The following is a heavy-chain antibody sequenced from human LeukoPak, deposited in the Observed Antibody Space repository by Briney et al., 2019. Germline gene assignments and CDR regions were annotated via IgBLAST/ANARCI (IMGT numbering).Heavy chain of an antibody. V-gene: IGHV3-33*01. CDR2: IWFDGSNK. CDR3: ARGRDVGLFYFDY. J-gene: IGHJ4*02. D-gene: IGHD5-24*01. Sequence: PGGSLRLSCATSGLTFSSYGMHWVRQAPGKGLEWVAGIWFDGSNKYYADSVKGRFTISRDNSKNTLYLQMNSLRADDTAVYYCARGRDVGLFYFDYWGQGTLVNVSS. CDR1: GLTFSSYG.